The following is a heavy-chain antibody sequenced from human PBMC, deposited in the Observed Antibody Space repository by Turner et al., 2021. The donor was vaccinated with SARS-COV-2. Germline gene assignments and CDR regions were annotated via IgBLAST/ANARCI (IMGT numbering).Heavy chain of an antibody. CDR1: GGSISSSNW. CDR2: IYHSGST. CDR3: ARRYGRSTSCPNYLDY. J-gene: IGHJ4*02. Sequence: QVQLQESGPGLVKPSGPLSLSCAVSGGSISSSNWWSWVRQPPGKGLEWSGEIYHSGSTNYNPALKGRVTISVDKSKNQFSLKLSSVTAADTAVYYCARRYGRSTSCPNYLDYWGQGTLVTVSS. D-gene: IGHD2-2*01. V-gene: IGHV4-4*02.